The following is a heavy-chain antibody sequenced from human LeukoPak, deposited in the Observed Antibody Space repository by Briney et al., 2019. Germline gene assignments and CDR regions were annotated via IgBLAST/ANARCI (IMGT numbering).Heavy chain of an antibody. CDR2: ISYDGSNK. V-gene: IGHV3-30*04. J-gene: IGHJ4*02. CDR1: GFTFSSYA. CDR3: AKEWELLCFDY. D-gene: IGHD1-26*01. Sequence: PVRSLRLSCAASGFTFSSYAMHWVRQAPGKGLEWVAVISYDGSNKYYADSVKGRFTISRDNSKNTLYLQMNSLRAEDTAVYYCAKEWELLCFDYWGQGTLVTVSS.